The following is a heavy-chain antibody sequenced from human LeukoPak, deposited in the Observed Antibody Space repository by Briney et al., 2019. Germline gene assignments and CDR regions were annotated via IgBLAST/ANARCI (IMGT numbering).Heavy chain of an antibody. D-gene: IGHD6-19*01. J-gene: IGHJ3*02. CDR3: ARQGAGGRAFDI. Sequence: SETLSLTCTVSDGSISSSLYYWGWIRQPPGTGLEWIGIIYYSGSTYYNPSLKSRVTISVETSKNQVSLRLSSVTAADTAVYYCARQGAGGRAFDIWGQGTMVTVSS. CDR2: IYYSGST. CDR1: DGSISSSLYY. V-gene: IGHV4-39*01.